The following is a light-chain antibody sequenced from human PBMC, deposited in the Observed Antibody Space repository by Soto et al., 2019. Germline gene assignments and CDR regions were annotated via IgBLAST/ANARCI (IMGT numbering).Light chain of an antibody. V-gene: IGKV1-5*03. Sequence: DIQMTQSPSTLSASVGDRVTITCRASQSIDKWLAWYQQKPGKAPKLLIYKSSILHTGVPSRFSGSGSGTEFTLTINSLQPDDVGSYFCQQYRRFSWTFGQGTKVEIK. J-gene: IGKJ1*01. CDR1: QSIDKW. CDR2: KSS. CDR3: QQYRRFSWT.